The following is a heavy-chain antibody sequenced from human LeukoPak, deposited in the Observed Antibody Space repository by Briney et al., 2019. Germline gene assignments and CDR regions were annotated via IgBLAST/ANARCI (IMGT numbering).Heavy chain of an antibody. CDR1: GFTFNTFN. J-gene: IGHJ4*02. D-gene: IGHD5-24*01. V-gene: IGHV3-21*04. CDR2: ITSGGDYI. CDR3: ARHSLMGWLQLGFDY. Sequence: TGGSLRLSCAASGFTFNTFNMNWVRQAPGKGLEWVSSITSGGDYIYYADSVKGRFTTSRDNAKNSLSLQLNSLRVEDTAVYYCARHSLMGWLQLGFDYWGQGTLVTVSS.